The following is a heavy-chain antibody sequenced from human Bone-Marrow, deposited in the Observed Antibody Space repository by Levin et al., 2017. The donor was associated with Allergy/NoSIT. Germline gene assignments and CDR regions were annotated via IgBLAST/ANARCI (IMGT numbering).Heavy chain of an antibody. CDR2: VYRSGSA. D-gene: IGHD3-22*01. CDR3: AREGAFYYEGSGYFYGCFDS. V-gene: IGHV4-30-2*01. J-gene: IGHJ4*01. CDR1: GGSVSDSDYS. Sequence: SQTLSLTCGVSGGSVSDSDYSWHWIRQTAGKGLEWIGFVYRSGSAFYNPSLNGRATISIDRSKNQFSLRLTSVTAADTAVYYCAREGAFYYEGSGYFYGCFDSWGLGTLVTGSS.